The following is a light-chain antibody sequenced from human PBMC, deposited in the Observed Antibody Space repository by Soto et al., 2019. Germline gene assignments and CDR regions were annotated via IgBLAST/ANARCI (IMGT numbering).Light chain of an antibody. Sequence: QSALTQPASVSGSPGQSITISCTGTSSDVGSYNLVSWYQQHPGKAPKLMIYEGSRRPSGVSNRFSGSKSGNAVSLTISGLQAEDEAEYYCCSYAGSSTLVFGGGTKLTVL. V-gene: IGLV2-23*01. CDR3: CSYAGSSTLV. J-gene: IGLJ2*01. CDR1: SSDVGSYNL. CDR2: EGS.